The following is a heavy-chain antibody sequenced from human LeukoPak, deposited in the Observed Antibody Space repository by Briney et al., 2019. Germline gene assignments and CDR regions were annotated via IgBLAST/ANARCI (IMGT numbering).Heavy chain of an antibody. D-gene: IGHD1-26*01. CDR3: ARNIEWELDY. CDR1: GGSFSGYY. J-gene: IGHJ4*02. Sequence: SETLSLTCAVYGGSFSGYYWSWIRQPPGKGLEWIGEINHSGSTNYNPSLKSRVTISEDTSKNPFSLKLSSVTAADTAVYYCARNIEWELDYWGQGTLVTVSS. CDR2: INHSGST. V-gene: IGHV4-34*01.